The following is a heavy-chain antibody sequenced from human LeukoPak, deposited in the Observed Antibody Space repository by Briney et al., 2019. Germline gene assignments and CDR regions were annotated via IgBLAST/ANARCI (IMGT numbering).Heavy chain of an antibody. CDR1: GGSISSSNYY. V-gene: IGHV4-39*01. CDR3: AACSGGSCYGFDY. J-gene: IGHJ4*02. CDR2: IYYSGST. D-gene: IGHD2-15*01. Sequence: SETLSLTCTVSGGSISSSNYYWGWIRQPPGKGLEWIGNIYYSGSTYYNPSLKSRVTIPVDTSKNQSSLRLSSVTAADTAVYYCAACSGGSCYGFDYWGQGTLATVSS.